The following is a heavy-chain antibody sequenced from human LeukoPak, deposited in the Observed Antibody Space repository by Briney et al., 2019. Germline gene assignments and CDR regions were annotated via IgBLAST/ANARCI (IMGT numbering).Heavy chain of an antibody. CDR1: GFTFSSYA. D-gene: IGHD6-13*01. CDR2: ISYDGSNK. J-gene: IGHJ5*02. V-gene: IGHV3-30-3*02. CDR3: AKYSSSWYFFWFDP. Sequence: GGSLRLSCAASGFTFSSYAMHWVRQAPGKGLEWVAVISYDGSNKYYADSVKGRFTISRDNSKNTLYLQMNSLRAEDTAVYYCAKYSSSWYFFWFDPWGQGTLVTVSS.